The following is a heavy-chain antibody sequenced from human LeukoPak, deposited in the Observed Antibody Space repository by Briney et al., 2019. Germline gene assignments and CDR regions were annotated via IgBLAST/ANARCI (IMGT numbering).Heavy chain of an antibody. CDR3: AKDESPGHGSYGVYYYYMDV. CDR1: GFSFSSYA. J-gene: IGHJ6*03. V-gene: IGHV3-23*01. D-gene: IGHD3-10*01. CDR2: ISYSGSST. Sequence: PGGSLRLSCATSGFSFSSYAMTWVRQAPGKGLDWVSSISYSGSSTHYADSVMGRFTISRDNSKNTLYLQMNSRRPEDTAVYYCAKDESPGHGSYGVYYYYMDVWGKGTTVTVSS.